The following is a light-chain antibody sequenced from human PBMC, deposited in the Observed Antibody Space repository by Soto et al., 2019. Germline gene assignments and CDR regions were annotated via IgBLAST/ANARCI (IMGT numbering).Light chain of an antibody. J-gene: IGKJ2*01. CDR3: QQYGSSPHT. Sequence: EIVLTQSPGTLSLSPGERATLSCRASQSVSSSYLAWYQHKPGQAPRLLIYGASSRATGIPDRFSGSGSGTDFTLLLSRLEPEDFAVYYCQQYGSSPHTFGQGTKLEIK. CDR2: GAS. CDR1: QSVSSSY. V-gene: IGKV3-20*01.